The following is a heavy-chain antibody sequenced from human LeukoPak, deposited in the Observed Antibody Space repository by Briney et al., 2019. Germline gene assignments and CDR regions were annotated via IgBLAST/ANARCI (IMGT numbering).Heavy chain of an antibody. CDR2: ISGSGGST. D-gene: IGHD6-6*01. Sequence: GGSLRLCCPASGFTFSSYAMSWVRQAPGKGLEWVSAISGSGGSTYYADSVKGRFTISRDNSKNTLYLQMNSLRAEDTAVYYCAKASYSSSGWFDPWGQGTLVTVSS. V-gene: IGHV3-23*01. J-gene: IGHJ5*02. CDR1: GFTFSSYA. CDR3: AKASYSSSGWFDP.